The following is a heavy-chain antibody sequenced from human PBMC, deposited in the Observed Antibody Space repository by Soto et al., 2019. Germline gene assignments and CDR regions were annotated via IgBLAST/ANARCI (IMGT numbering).Heavy chain of an antibody. Sequence: QLHLQQWGAGLLKPSETLSLTCAVTGGSLSGYYWRGIRQPPGQGLEWIGEINNRGSTDYTPSLRSRVTISAATYQNQFSLNLSSVTAADSAVYYPAKGLFGGAATWGQGTLVTVSS. CDR3: AKGLFGGAAT. CDR2: INNRGST. D-gene: IGHD3-16*01. J-gene: IGHJ4*03. CDR1: GGSLSGYY. V-gene: IGHV4-34*01.